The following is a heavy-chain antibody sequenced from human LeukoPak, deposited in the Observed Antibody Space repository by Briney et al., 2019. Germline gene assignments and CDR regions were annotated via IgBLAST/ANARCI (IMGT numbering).Heavy chain of an antibody. CDR1: GFTFSSYA. J-gene: IGHJ5*02. V-gene: IGHV3-23*01. CDR3: AKDIGATIWFDP. Sequence: GGSLRVSCAASGFTFSSYAMSWVRQAPGKRLEWVSAISGSGGRTYYADSVKGRFTISRDNSKNTLYLQMNSLRAEDTAVYYCAKDIGATIWFDPWGQGTLVTVSS. D-gene: IGHD5-12*01. CDR2: ISGSGGRT.